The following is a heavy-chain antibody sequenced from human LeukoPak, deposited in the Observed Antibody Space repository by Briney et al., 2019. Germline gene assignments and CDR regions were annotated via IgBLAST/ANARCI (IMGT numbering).Heavy chain of an antibody. CDR2: IIPIFGTA. CDR3: AREGSSGWYSAFDY. V-gene: IGHV1-69*13. Sequence: ASVKVSCKASGYTLTNYAISWVRQAPGQGLEWMGGIIPIFGTANYAQKFQGRVTITADESTSTAYMELSSLRSEDTAVYYSAREGSSGWYSAFDYWGQGTLVTVSS. D-gene: IGHD6-19*01. J-gene: IGHJ4*02. CDR1: GYTLTNYA.